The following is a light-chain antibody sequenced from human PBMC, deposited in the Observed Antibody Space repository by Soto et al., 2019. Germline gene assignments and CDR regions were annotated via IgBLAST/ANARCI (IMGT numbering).Light chain of an antibody. CDR3: SSYSRTSTLV. CDR1: SSDVGYYDY. J-gene: IGLJ3*02. Sequence: QSALTQPASVSGSPGQSITISCTGTSSDVGYYDYVSWYQQHPGKAPKLMLYEVSNRPSGISNRFSGSKSGNTASLTISGLQSEDEADYYCSSYSRTSTLVFGGGTKLTVL. V-gene: IGLV2-14*03. CDR2: EVS.